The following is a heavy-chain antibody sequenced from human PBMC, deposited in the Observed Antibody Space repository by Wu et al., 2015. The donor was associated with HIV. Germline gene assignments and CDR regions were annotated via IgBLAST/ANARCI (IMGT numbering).Heavy chain of an antibody. CDR2: INPNSGVT. V-gene: IGHV1-2*02. CDR1: GYIFTGYY. Sequence: QVQLVQSGAEVKKPGASVKVSCKASGYIFTGYYMHWVRQAPGQGLEWMGWINPNSGVTNYAQKFQGRVTMTRDTSISTAYIDLSSLTSGDTAMYYCARELVWGFGSFGPDRDGTSWGQGATVTVTS. D-gene: IGHD3-16*01. J-gene: IGHJ6*02. CDR3: ARELVWGFGSFGPDRDGTS.